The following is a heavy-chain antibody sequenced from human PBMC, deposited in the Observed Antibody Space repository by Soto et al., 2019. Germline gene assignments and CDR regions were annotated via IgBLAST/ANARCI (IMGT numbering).Heavy chain of an antibody. V-gene: IGHV1-69*13. Sequence: GASVKVSCKASGGTFSSYAISCVRQAPGQGLEWMGGIIPIFGTANYAQKFQGRVTITADESTSTAYMELSSLRSEDTAVYYCAISHKGDGYNYHWGQGTLVTVSS. CDR2: IIPIFGTA. CDR1: GGTFSSYA. CDR3: AISHKGDGYNYH. J-gene: IGHJ5*02. D-gene: IGHD5-12*01.